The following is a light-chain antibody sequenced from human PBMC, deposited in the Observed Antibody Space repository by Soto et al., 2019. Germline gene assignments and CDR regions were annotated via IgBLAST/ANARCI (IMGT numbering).Light chain of an antibody. V-gene: IGKV3-15*01. J-gene: IGKJ4*01. CDR1: QSVSFH. Sequence: EIVMTQSPATLSVSPGETATLSCRASQSVSFHLAWYQQKPGQGPRLLIYGAFTRATGIPARFCGSGSGTDFTLTISSLQSEDFAVYYCQQYKNWPPLTFGGGTKVEIK. CDR3: QQYKNWPPLT. CDR2: GAF.